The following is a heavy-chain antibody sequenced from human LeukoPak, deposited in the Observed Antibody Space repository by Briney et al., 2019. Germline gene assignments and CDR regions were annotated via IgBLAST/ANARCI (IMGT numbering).Heavy chain of an antibody. D-gene: IGHD3-10*01. J-gene: IGHJ4*02. CDR1: GFTFSSYA. CDR2: ISYDGSNK. CDR3: ARGGLLWFGELWGDY. V-gene: IGHV3-30*04. Sequence: PAGSLILSCAASGFTFSSYAMHWVRQAPGKGLEWVAVISYDGSNKYYADSVKGRFTISRDNSKNTLYLQMNSLRAEDTAVYYCARGGLLWFGELWGDYWGQGARASVCS.